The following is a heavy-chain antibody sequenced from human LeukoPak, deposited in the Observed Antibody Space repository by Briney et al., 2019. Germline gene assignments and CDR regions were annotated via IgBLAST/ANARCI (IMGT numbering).Heavy chain of an antibody. CDR3: VGQLLRAV. D-gene: IGHD2-2*01. CDR1: GFPFSGYY. J-gene: IGHJ6*03. Sequence: GRSLRLSCTASGFPFSGYYISWVRQAPGPGLEWLANIKGDGSVQDYVDSVKGRFTISRDNAKNSLYLQMNNLRVDDTAVYYCVGQLLRAVWGKGTTVTVSS. V-gene: IGHV3-7*01. CDR2: IKGDGSVQ.